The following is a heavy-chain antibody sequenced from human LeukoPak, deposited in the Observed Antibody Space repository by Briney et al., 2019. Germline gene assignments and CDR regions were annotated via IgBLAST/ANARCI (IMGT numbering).Heavy chain of an antibody. CDR1: GFTFRSYE. CDR3: ARDRSKVTAYDDALDF. D-gene: IGHD2-21*02. Sequence: GGSLRLSCAASGFTFRSYEFNWVRQAPGKGLERVSYISDIGTTQHYADSVKGRFIISRDNAKNSLYLQMNSLTAEDTAVYYCARDRSKVTAYDDALDFWGQGTMVIVSS. J-gene: IGHJ3*01. V-gene: IGHV3-48*03. CDR2: ISDIGTTQ.